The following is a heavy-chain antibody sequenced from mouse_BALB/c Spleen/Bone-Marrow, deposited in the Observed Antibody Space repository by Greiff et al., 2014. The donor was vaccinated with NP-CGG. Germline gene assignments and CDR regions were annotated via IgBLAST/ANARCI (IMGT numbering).Heavy chain of an antibody. CDR3: ARGEDYDDYYAMDY. CDR2: IWGDGST. V-gene: IGHV2-6-7*01. D-gene: IGHD2-4*01. Sequence: VNVVESGPGLVAPSQSLSITCTVSGFSLTGYGVNWVRQPPGKGLGWLGLIWGDGSTDYNSAVKSRLSISKDNSKSQVFLKMNSLQTDDTARYYCARGEDYDDYYAMDYWGQGTSVTVSS. J-gene: IGHJ4*01. CDR1: GFSLTGYG.